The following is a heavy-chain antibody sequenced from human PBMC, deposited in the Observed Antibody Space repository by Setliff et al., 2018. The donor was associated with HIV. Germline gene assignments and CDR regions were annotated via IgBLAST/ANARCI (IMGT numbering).Heavy chain of an antibody. V-gene: IGHV1-69*13. CDR2: IIPIFGTA. Sequence: ASVKVSCKASGGTFSSYAISWVRRAPGQGLEWMGGIIPIFGTANYAQKFQGRVTITADESTSTAYMELSSLRSEDTAVYYCARDPYYYGSGSLGLDYWGQGTQVTVSS. CDR3: ARDPYYYGSGSLGLDY. D-gene: IGHD3-10*01. J-gene: IGHJ4*02. CDR1: GGTFSSYA.